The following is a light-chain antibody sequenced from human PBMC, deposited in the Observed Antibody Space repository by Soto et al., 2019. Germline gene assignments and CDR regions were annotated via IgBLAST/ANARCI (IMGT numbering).Light chain of an antibody. CDR3: QQRSNWPIT. J-gene: IGKJ5*01. V-gene: IGKV3-11*01. Sequence: EIVLTQSPATLSLSPGERATLSCRASQSVYSYLAWYQQKPGQAPRLLIYDASNRATGIPARFRGSGSGTDFTLTISSLEPEDFAVYYCQQRSNWPITFGKGTRLEIK. CDR1: QSVYSY. CDR2: DAS.